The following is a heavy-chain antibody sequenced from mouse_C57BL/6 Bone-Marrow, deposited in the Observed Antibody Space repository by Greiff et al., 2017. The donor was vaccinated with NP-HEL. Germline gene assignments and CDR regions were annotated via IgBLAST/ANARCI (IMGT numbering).Heavy chain of an antibody. CDR2: IDPSDSYT. CDR1: GYTFTSYW. D-gene: IGHD3-2*02. J-gene: IGHJ1*03. CDR3: ARLSSGSWYVDV. V-gene: IGHV1-69*01. Sequence: VQLQQPGAELVMPGASVKLSCKASGYTFTSYWMHWVKQRPGQGLEWIGEIDPSDSYTNYNQKFKGKSTLTVDKSSSTAYMQLSSLTSEDSAVYYCARLSSGSWYVDVWGTGTTVTVSS.